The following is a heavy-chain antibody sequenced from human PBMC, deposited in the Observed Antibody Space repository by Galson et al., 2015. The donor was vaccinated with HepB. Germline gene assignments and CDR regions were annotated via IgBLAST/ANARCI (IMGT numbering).Heavy chain of an antibody. J-gene: IGHJ5*01. CDR2: IFRAGTT. CDR1: GFNIIEF. Sequence: SLRLSCAASGFNIIEFMSWVRQAPGKGLEWVSTIFRAGTTYYADSVKGRFTVSRHTSTNMLFLHMKRLRPDDTAMYFCTRNYHGTGTYDSWGPGTLVTVS. D-gene: IGHD1-7*01. CDR3: TRNYHGTGTYDS. V-gene: IGHV3-53*01.